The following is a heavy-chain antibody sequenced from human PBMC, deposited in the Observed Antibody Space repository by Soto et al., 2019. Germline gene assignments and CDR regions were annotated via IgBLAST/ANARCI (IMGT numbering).Heavy chain of an antibody. D-gene: IGHD1-7*01. CDR2: IRSKAYGGTT. CDR1: GFTFGVYA. J-gene: IGHJ6*02. CDR3: TRVRNFHKTHYYYYYGMDV. V-gene: IGHV3-49*03. Sequence: QPGGSLRLSSTASGFTFGVYAMSWFRQAPGKGLEWVGFIRSKAYGGTTEYGASVKGRFTISRDDSKSIAYLQMNRLKTENTAVYYCTRVRNFHKTHYYYYYGMDVWGQGTTVTVSS.